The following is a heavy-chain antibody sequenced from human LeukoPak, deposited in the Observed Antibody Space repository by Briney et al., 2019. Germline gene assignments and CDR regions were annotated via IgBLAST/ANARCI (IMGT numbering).Heavy chain of an antibody. D-gene: IGHD1-26*01. CDR1: GGSISSSSEY. Sequence: AETLSLTCIVSGGSISSSSEYWGRIPPPPGQGLKGIGSIYYSGSTYYTPSLKSRVTISGDTSKNQFSLKLSSVTAADTAVYYCARASSGSYDGPFDYWGQGTLVTVSS. V-gene: IGHV4-39*07. CDR2: IYYSGST. J-gene: IGHJ4*02. CDR3: ARASSGSYDGPFDY.